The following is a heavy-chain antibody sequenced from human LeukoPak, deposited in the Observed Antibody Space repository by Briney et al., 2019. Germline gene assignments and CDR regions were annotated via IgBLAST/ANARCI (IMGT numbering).Heavy chain of an antibody. D-gene: IGHD3-3*01. V-gene: IGHV4-34*01. CDR1: GGSFSGYY. J-gene: IGHJ5*02. CDR2: INHSGST. Sequence: SETLSLTCAVYGGSFSGYYWSWIRQPPGKGLEWIGEINHSGSTNYNPSLKSRVTISVDTSKNQFSLKLSSMTAADTAVYYCARGVKIFGVVIHKGNWFDPWGQGTLVTVSS. CDR3: ARGVKIFGVVIHKGNWFDP.